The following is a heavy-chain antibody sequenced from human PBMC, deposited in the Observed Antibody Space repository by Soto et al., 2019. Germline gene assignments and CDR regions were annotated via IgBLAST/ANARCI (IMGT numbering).Heavy chain of an antibody. D-gene: IGHD5-18*01. CDR3: ARSREGYSYGSYYYYRMDV. CDR2: IIPIFGTA. J-gene: IGHJ6*01. CDR1: GGTFSSYA. V-gene: IGHV1-69*13. Sequence: SVKVSCKASGGTFSSYAISWVRQAPGQGLEWMGGIIPIFGTANYAQKFQGRVTITADESTSTAYMELSSLRSEDTAVYYCARSREGYSYGSYYYYRMDVWGQGTTVTVS.